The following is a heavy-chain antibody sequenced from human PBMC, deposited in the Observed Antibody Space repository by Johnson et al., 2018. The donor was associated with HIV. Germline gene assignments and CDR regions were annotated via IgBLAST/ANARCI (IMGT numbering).Heavy chain of an antibody. D-gene: IGHD3-10*01. CDR2: ISWNSGSI. V-gene: IGHV3-9*01. J-gene: IGHJ3*02. CDR3: ARAGRWSGDTFDI. CDR1: GFTFDDYA. Sequence: QLVESGGGVVQPGRSLRLSCAASGFTFDDYAMHWVRQAPGKGLEWVSGISWNSGSIGYADSVKGRFTISRDNAKNSLYLQMNGLRAGDTAVYYCARAGRWSGDTFDIWGQGTMVTVSS.